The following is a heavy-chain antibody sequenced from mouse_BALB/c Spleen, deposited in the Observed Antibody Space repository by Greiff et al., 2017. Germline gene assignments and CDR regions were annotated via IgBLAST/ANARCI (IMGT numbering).Heavy chain of an antibody. J-gene: IGHJ4*01. CDR2: ISYSGST. CDR3: ARRGGNYRMDY. Sequence: DVQLQESGPGLVKPSQSLSLTCTVTGYSITSDYAWNWIRQFPGNKLEWMGYISYSGSTSYNPSLKSRISITRDTSKNQFFLQLNSVTTEDTATYYCARRGGNYRMDYWGQGTSVTVSS. CDR1: GYSITSDYA. D-gene: IGHD2-1*01. V-gene: IGHV3-2*02.